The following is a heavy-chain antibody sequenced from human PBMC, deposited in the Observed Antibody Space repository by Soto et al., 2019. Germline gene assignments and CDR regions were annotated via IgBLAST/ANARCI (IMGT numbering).Heavy chain of an antibody. J-gene: IGHJ4*02. CDR1: GDSTSNYY. Sequence: ETLSLTCIISGDSTSNYYWSWIRQSPGKGLEWIGYISYSGNTNYNPSLKSRVTISVDTSKNQFSLKLSSVTAADTAVYYCARDRGGYSGYDPHFDYWGQGTLVTVSS. CDR3: ARDRGGYSGYDPHFDY. V-gene: IGHV4-59*01. D-gene: IGHD5-12*01. CDR2: ISYSGNT.